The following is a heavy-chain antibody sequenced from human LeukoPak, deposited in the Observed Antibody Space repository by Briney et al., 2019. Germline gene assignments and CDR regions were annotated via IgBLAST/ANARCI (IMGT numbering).Heavy chain of an antibody. V-gene: IGHV3-30-3*01. J-gene: IGHJ4*02. Sequence: GGSLRLSCAASGFTFSSYAMHWVRQAPGKGLEWVAVISYDGSNKYYADSVKGRFTISRDNSKNTLYLQMNSLRAEDTAVYYCEKGNGYSSGWYDYFDYWGQGTLVTVSS. CDR2: ISYDGSNK. CDR3: EKGNGYSSGWYDYFDY. CDR1: GFTFSSYA. D-gene: IGHD6-19*01.